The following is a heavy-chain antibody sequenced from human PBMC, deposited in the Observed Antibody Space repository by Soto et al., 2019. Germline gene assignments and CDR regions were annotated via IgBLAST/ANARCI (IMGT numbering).Heavy chain of an antibody. D-gene: IGHD1-26*01. J-gene: IGHJ4*02. CDR1: GYTFTSYA. V-gene: IGHV1-3*01. CDR3: ARTLVGATPADY. Sequence: QVQLVQSGAEVKKPGASVKVSCKASGYTFTSYAMHWVRQAPGQRLEWMGWINAGNGNTKYSQKFQGRVTITRDTSASTVYMELSSLRSEDTAVYYCARTLVGATPADYWGQGTLVTVSS. CDR2: INAGNGNT.